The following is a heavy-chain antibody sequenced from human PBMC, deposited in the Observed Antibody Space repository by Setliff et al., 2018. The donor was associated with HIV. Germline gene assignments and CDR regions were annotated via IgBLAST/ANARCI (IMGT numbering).Heavy chain of an antibody. CDR2: IYPGDSDT. D-gene: IGHD2-15*01. V-gene: IGHV5-51*01. CDR3: ARHVSSGLRLYYHYVDV. J-gene: IGHJ6*03. CDR1: GYSFSSYW. Sequence: PGESLKISCQGSGYSFSSYWIAWVRQMPGKGLEWMGIIYPGDSDTRYSPSFQGQVTISADKSISTAYLQWRSLKASDTATYYCARHVSSGLRLYYHYVDVWGKGTTVTVSS.